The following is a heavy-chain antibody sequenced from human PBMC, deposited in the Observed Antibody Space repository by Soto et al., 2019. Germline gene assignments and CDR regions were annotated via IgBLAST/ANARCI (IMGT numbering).Heavy chain of an antibody. V-gene: IGHV3-21*01. CDR2: ISPTSSYI. CDR1: GLTFTTYS. D-gene: IGHD3-10*01. Sequence: GGSLRLSCVASGLTFTTYSMNWVRQAPGKGLEWVSSISPTSSYIYYADSVKGRFTVSRDNAKKSLYLQMSSLRAEDTAVYYCARDTENHYGLGSYFPSWFDPWGQGTLVTVSS. J-gene: IGHJ5*02. CDR3: ARDTENHYGLGSYFPSWFDP.